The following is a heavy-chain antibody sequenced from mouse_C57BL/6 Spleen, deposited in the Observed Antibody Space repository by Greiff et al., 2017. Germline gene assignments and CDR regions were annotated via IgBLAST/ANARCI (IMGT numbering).Heavy chain of an antibody. CDR2: IDPTNGHT. CDR3: ARWSSSYSEYAKGD. Sequence: EVQLQQSVAELVRPGASVKLSCTASGYNFTNTSMHWVKQRPEQGLEWIGRIDPTNGHTKYTPKFQGKATITADTSSNTAYLQLSSLTSEDTAIYYCARWSSSYSEYAKGDRGHVATVT. J-gene: IGHJ4*01. D-gene: IGHD3-2*02. V-gene: IGHV14-3*01. CDR1: GYNFTNTS.